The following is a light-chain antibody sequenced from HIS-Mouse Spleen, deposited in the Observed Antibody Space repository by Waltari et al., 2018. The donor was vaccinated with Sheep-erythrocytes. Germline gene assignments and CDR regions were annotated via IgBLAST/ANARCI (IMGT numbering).Light chain of an antibody. CDR3: QQYNNWPPGT. J-gene: IGKJ1*01. V-gene: IGKV3-15*01. Sequence: EIVMTQXPATLSXSXGERATLXCRASQSVSSNLAWYQQKPGQAPRLLIYGASTRATGIPARFSGSGSGTEFTLTISSMQSEDFAVYYCQQYNNWPPGTFGQGTKVEIK. CDR2: GAS. CDR1: QSVSSN.